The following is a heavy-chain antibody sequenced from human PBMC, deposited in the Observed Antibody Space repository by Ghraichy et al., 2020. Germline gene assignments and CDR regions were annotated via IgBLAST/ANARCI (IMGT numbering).Heavy chain of an antibody. D-gene: IGHD1-26*01. CDR2: ISPGGGRT. CDR3: ARGFLPHRSRRGLAY. CDR1: GFTFSSCA. V-gene: IGHV3-23*01. Sequence: GGSLRLSCATSGFTFSSCALSWVRQAPGKGLEWVSPISPGGGRTYYADSVKGRLTISRDNAKNTLYLQVNSLSAEDTAVYYCARGFLPHRSRRGLAYWGQGALVTVYS. J-gene: IGHJ4*02.